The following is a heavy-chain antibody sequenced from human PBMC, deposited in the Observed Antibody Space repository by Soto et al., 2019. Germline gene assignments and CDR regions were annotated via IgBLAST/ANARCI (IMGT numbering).Heavy chain of an antibody. J-gene: IGHJ4*02. V-gene: IGHV3-23*01. D-gene: IGHD6-13*01. CDR2: LSDSGGSI. CDR1: GFTFSSYA. CDR3: AKVSSSWYAGFFDL. Sequence: GGSLRLSCAASGFTFSSYAMSWVRQAPGKGLEWVSGLSDSGGSIYYADSVKGRFTVSRDNSMNTLYLQMNTLRAEDTAIYYCAKVSSSWYAGFFDLWGQGTLVTVSS.